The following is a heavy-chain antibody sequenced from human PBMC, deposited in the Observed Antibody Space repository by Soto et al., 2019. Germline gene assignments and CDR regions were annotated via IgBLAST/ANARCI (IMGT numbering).Heavy chain of an antibody. Sequence: QVQLQQWGAGLLKPSETLSLTCAVYGGSFSGYYWSWIRQPPGKGLEWIGEINHSGSTNYNPSLKXXVTISVDTAKXXVXAXXSSVTAADTAVYSGARGGEIVVVPTAYLSVYGMAVWGQGTTVTVSS. CDR1: GGSFSGYY. J-gene: IGHJ6*02. CDR2: INHSGST. CDR3: ARGGEIVVVPTAYLSVYGMAV. V-gene: IGHV4-34*01. D-gene: IGHD2-2*01.